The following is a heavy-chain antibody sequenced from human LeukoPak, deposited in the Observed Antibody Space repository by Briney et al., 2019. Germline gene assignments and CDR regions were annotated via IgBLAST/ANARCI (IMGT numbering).Heavy chain of an antibody. J-gene: IGHJ4*02. CDR2: INTDGSNT. CDR3: AREPTSSYYDSSGWPDY. CDR1: GFTFSSYW. D-gene: IGHD3-22*01. Sequence: GGSLRLSCAASGFTFSSYWMHWVRQAPGKGLLWVSRINTDGSNTIYADSVKGRFTISRDNAKSTLYLQMNSLRAGDTAVYYCAREPTSSYYDSSGWPDYWGQGTLVTVSS. V-gene: IGHV3-74*01.